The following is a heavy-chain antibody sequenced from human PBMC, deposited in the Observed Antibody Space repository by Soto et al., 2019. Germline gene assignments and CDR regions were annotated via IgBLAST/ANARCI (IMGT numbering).Heavy chain of an antibody. CDR1: GYTLTELS. CDR3: ATVWKSGGSGFGWFDP. Sequence: GASVKVSCKVSGYTLTELSMHWVRQAPGKGLEWMGGFDPEDGETIYAQKFQGRVTMTEDTSTDTAYMELSSLRSEDTAVYYCATVWKSGGSGFGWFDPWGQGTLVTVSS. J-gene: IGHJ5*02. V-gene: IGHV1-24*01. D-gene: IGHD1-1*01. CDR2: FDPEDGET.